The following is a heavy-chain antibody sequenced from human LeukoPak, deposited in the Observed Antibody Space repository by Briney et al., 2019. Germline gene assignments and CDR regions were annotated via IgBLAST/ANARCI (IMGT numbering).Heavy chain of an antibody. CDR3: ARGPAGSYFHVPDY. Sequence: SETLSLTCTVSGGFISSGGYYWTWIRQPSGKGLEFIGYIYYSGSTYYNPSLKSRVSMSLDTSKNQFSLKLRSVTAADTAVYYCARGPAGSYFHVPDYWGQGTLVTVSS. CDR2: IYYSGST. V-gene: IGHV4-31*03. J-gene: IGHJ4*02. D-gene: IGHD3-10*01. CDR1: GGFISSGGYY.